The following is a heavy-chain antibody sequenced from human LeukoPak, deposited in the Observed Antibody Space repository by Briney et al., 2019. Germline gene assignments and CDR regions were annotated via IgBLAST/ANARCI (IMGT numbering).Heavy chain of an antibody. J-gene: IGHJ3*02. Sequence: SETLSLTCSVSGGSMSGYYWSWIRQPPGKGLEWIGCIYYSGSTNYNPSLKSRVTISVDTSKNQFSLKLTSVTAADTAVYYCATSRDGYTHAFDIWGQGTMVTVSS. CDR3: ATSRDGYTHAFDI. CDR1: GGSMSGYY. D-gene: IGHD5-12*01. V-gene: IGHV4-59*08. CDR2: IYYSGST.